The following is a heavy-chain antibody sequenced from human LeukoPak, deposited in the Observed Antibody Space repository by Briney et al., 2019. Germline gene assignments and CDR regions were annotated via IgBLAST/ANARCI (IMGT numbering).Heavy chain of an antibody. D-gene: IGHD3-22*01. CDR1: GYTFTSYD. CDR3: ARDRHYDSSGYYPLWY. V-gene: IGHV1-8*01. Sequence: ASVKVSCKASGYTFTSYDINWVRQATGQGLEWMGWMNPNSGNTGYAQKFQGRATMTRDTSTSTVYMELSSLRSEDTAVYYCARDRHYDSSGYYPLWYWGQGTLVTVSS. CDR2: MNPNSGNT. J-gene: IGHJ4*02.